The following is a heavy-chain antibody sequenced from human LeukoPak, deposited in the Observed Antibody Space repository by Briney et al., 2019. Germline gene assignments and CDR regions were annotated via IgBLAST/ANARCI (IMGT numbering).Heavy chain of an antibody. D-gene: IGHD6-6*01. CDR3: ARGRMRGSSAGNWFDP. CDR1: GGTLSSYP. CDR2: ITPIFRTT. V-gene: IGHV1-69*01. Sequence: ASVKVSCKASGGTLSSYPISWVRQAPGQGLEWMGGITPIFRTTHYAQRFQGRVTITADEASSTVYMDLSSLRSDDTAVYYCARGRMRGSSAGNWFDPWGQGTLVTVSS. J-gene: IGHJ5*02.